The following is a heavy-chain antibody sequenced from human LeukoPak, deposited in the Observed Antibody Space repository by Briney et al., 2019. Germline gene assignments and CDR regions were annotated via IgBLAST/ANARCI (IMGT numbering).Heavy chain of an antibody. V-gene: IGHV4-61*02. CDR2: IYTSGRT. Sequence: SETLSLTCTVSGGSISSGSYYWTWIRQPAGKGLEWIGRIYTSGRTDYNPSLKSRVTISVDTSKNQFSLKLSSVTAADTAVYYCARDPGGDFDYWGQGTLVTVSS. CDR3: ARDPGGDFDY. J-gene: IGHJ4*02. CDR1: GGSISSGSYY. D-gene: IGHD4-17*01.